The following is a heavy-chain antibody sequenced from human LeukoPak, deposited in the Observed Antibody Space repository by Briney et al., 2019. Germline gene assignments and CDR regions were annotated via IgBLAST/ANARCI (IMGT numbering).Heavy chain of an antibody. V-gene: IGHV4-30-2*01. D-gene: IGHD5-24*01. CDR3: ARAGLGWLQTKDDAFDI. CDR1: GGSISSGGYS. CDR2: IYHSGST. J-gene: IGHJ3*02. Sequence: SQTLSLTCAVSGGSISSGGYSWSWIRQPRGKGLEWIGYIYHSGSTYYNPSLKSRVTISVDRSKNQFSLKLSSVTAADTAVYYCARAGLGWLQTKDDAFDIWGQGTMVTVSS.